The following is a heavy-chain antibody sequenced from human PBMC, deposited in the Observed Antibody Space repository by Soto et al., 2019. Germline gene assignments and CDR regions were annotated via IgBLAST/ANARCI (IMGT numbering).Heavy chain of an antibody. CDR3: AREYFNGVVGPGGFYLDH. CDR1: GFTFGAYD. J-gene: IGHJ4*02. Sequence: GGSLRLSCATSGFTFGAYDFHWVRQPTGKGLEWVSAMGVTGDTYYSDSVRGRFTISRDNAWNTLYLQMNGLRVEDTAVYFCAREYFNGVVGPGGFYLDHWGQGFRVTVSS. CDR2: MGVTGDT. V-gene: IGHV3-13*01. D-gene: IGHD3-9*01.